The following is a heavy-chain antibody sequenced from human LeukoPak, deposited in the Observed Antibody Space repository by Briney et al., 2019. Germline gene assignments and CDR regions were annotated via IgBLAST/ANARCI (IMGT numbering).Heavy chain of an antibody. CDR3: ARDSSGYGDFDY. D-gene: IGHD6-19*01. CDR1: GFTFSDYY. Sequence: LRLSFAASGFTFSDYYMSWIRQDPGKGLEWIGYIYYSGSTYYNPSLKSRVTISVDTSKNQFSLKLTSVTAADTAVYYCARDSSGYGDFDYWGQGTLVTVSS. CDR2: IYYSGST. V-gene: IGHV4-31*02. J-gene: IGHJ4*02.